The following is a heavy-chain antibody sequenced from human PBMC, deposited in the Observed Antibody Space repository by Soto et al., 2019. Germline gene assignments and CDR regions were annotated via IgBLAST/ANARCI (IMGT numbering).Heavy chain of an antibody. V-gene: IGHV1-24*01. CDR2: FDPEDGET. Sequence: ASVKVSCKVSGYTLTELSMHWVRQAPGKGLEWMGGFDPEDGETIYAQKFQGRVTMTEDTSTDTAYMELSSLRSEDTAVYYCATDLQVPAAHSSSWYSVGFDPWGQGTLVTVSS. CDR1: GYTLTELS. CDR3: ATDLQVPAAHSSSWYSVGFDP. D-gene: IGHD6-13*01. J-gene: IGHJ5*02.